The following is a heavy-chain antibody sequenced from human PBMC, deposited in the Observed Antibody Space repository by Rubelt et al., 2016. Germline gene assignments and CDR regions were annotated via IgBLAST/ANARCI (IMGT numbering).Heavy chain of an antibody. J-gene: IGHJ3*02. CDR3: AGRSMEPTAKDAFDI. D-gene: IGHD1-14*01. Sequence: QLQLQESGPGLVKPSETLSLTCTVSGGSIRSSSHYWGWIRQPPGKGLEWIGSIFYSGTTYYNPSLESRVTISVDTSKNQFSLRLSSRTAADTAVYYCAGRSMEPTAKDAFDIWGQGTMVTVSS. CDR1: GGSIRSSSHY. V-gene: IGHV4-39*01. CDR2: IFYSGTT.